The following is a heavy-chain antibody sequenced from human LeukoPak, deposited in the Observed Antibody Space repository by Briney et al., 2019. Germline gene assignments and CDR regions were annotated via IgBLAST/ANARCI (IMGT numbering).Heavy chain of an antibody. J-gene: IGHJ4*02. Sequence: GGSLRLSCAASGFTFSNYGIHWVRQAPGKGLEWVAFIQSDGSTKYYADSVKGRFTISRDNSKNTLYLQMNSLRAEDTAVYYCAKDNAYYYADYWGQGTLVTVSS. V-gene: IGHV3-30*02. CDR2: IQSDGSTK. CDR3: AKDNAYYYADY. D-gene: IGHD3-10*01. CDR1: GFTFSNYG.